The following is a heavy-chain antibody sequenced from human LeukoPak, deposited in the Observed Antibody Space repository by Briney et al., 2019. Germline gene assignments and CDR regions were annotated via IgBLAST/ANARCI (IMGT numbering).Heavy chain of an antibody. CDR2: IYYSGST. V-gene: IGHV4-59*01. CDR1: GGSISSYY. J-gene: IGHJ5*02. Sequence: SETLSLTSTVSGGSISSYYWSWIRQPPGKGLEWIGYIYYSGSTNYNPSLKSRVTISVDTSKNQFSLKLSSVTAADTAVYYCARDGNWFDPWGQGTLVTVSS. CDR3: ARDGNWFDP.